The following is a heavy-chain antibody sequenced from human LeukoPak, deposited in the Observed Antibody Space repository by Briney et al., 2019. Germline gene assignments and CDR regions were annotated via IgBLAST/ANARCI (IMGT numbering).Heavy chain of an antibody. J-gene: IGHJ6*03. D-gene: IGHD4-17*01. V-gene: IGHV1-24*01. Sequence: ASVKVSCKVSGYTLTELSMHWVRQAPGKGLEWMGGFDPEDGETIYAQKFQGRVTMTRNTSISTAYMELSSLRSEDTAVYYCARGTTVTTLYYYYMDVWGKGTTVTISS. CDR2: FDPEDGET. CDR3: ARGTTVTTLYYYYMDV. CDR1: GYTLTELS.